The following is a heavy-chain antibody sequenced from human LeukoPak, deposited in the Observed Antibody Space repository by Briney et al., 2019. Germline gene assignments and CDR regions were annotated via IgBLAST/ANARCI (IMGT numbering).Heavy chain of an antibody. CDR2: ISYDGSNK. CDR1: GFTFSSYA. J-gene: IGHJ6*03. CDR3: AKLVSAGTMSYYYYMDV. V-gene: IGHV3-30*04. D-gene: IGHD1-1*01. Sequence: PGGSLRLSCAASGFTFSSYAMHWVRQAPGKGLEWVAVISYDGSNKYYADSVKGRFTISRDNSKNTLYLQMNSLRAEDTAVYYCAKLVSAGTMSYYYYMDVWGKGTTVTISS.